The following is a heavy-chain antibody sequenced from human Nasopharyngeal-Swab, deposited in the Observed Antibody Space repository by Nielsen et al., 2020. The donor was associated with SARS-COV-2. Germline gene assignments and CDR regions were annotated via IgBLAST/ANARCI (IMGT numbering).Heavy chain of an antibody. J-gene: IGHJ4*02. CDR1: GFTFSSYA. D-gene: IGHD1-26*01. Sequence: GASLQLSCAASGFTFSSYAMSWVRQAPGKGLEWVSAISGSGGSTYYADSVKGRFTISRDNSKNTLYLQMNSLRAEDTAVYYCAKVSWEWELLRWYFDYWGQGTLVTVSS. CDR2: ISGSGGST. CDR3: AKVSWEWELLRWYFDY. V-gene: IGHV3-23*01.